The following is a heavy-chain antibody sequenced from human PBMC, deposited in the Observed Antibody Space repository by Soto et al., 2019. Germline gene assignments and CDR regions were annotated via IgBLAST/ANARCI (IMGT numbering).Heavy chain of an antibody. CDR1: GGSISTYY. CDR3: ARGGRSAYYYYMGV. Sequence: SSETPSPTRTVSGGSISTYYWGWVPQPPGKVLEWIGYVYYSGSTNYNPSLKSRVTISVDTSKNQFSLKLTSVTAADTAMYYCARGGRSAYYYYMGVWGKGTTVTVSS. J-gene: IGHJ6*03. CDR2: VYYSGST. V-gene: IGHV4-59*01.